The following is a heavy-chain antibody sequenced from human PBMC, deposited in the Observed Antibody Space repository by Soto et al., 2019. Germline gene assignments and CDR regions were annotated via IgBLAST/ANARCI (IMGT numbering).Heavy chain of an antibody. V-gene: IGHV3-30*18. CDR3: AKGTSGSGYSGLGY. D-gene: IGHD2-15*01. CDR2: ISYNGDEK. J-gene: IGHJ4*01. CDR1: GFTFRTYA. Sequence: QVQLVQSGGGVVQPGGSLRLSCAASGFTFRTYAMHWVRQAPGKGLEWVAVISYNGDEKFYEGSVKGRCTISRDNSENTLYLQMNSLRTEDTAVYYCAKGTSGSGYSGLGYWGQVTLVTVSS.